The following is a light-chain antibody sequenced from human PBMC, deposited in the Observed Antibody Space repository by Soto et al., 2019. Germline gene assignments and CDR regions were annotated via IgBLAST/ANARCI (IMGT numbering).Light chain of an antibody. CDR3: GSWDSSLSAYV. CDR1: SSNIGGTS. Sequence: QSVLTQPPSVSAAPGQKVTLSCSGSSSNIGGTSVSWYQQLPGTAPKLLIYDDNKRPSGIPDRFSGSKSGTSATLGITGFQTGDDADYYCGSWDSSLSAYVFGSGTKVTVL. V-gene: IGLV1-51*01. J-gene: IGLJ1*01. CDR2: DDN.